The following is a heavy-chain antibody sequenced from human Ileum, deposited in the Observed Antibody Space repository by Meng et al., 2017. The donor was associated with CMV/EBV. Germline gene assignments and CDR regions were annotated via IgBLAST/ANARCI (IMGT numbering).Heavy chain of an antibody. Sequence: GESLKISCAASGFTFSSYEMNWVRQAPGRGLEWVSYISSNSDLIYYADSVEGRLTISRDNAKNSLYLQLNSLRAEDTAVYYCAGGRHSYNYAHIDYWGQGTLVTVSS. CDR1: GFTFSSYE. J-gene: IGHJ4*02. CDR2: ISSNSDLI. V-gene: IGHV3-48*03. CDR3: AGGRHSYNYAHIDY. D-gene: IGHD5-24*01.